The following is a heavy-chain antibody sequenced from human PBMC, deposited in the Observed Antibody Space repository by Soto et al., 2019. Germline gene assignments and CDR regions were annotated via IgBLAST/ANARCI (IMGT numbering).Heavy chain of an antibody. D-gene: IGHD6-13*01. CDR1: VGSISSGGYY. J-gene: IGHJ4*02. CDR3: ARVGAVLYTAYYFDY. V-gene: IGHV4-31*03. CDR2: IYYSGIT. Sequence: PSETLSLTCTFSVGSISSGGYYWGWIRQHPEKGLEWIGYIYYSGITYYNPSLKSRLTISVDTSENHFSLKLSSVTSADTAVYYCARVGAVLYTAYYFDYWGQGTMVTVSS.